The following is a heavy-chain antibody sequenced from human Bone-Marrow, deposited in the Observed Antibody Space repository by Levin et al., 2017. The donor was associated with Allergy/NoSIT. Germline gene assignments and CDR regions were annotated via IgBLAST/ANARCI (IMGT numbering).Heavy chain of an antibody. D-gene: IGHD3-9*01. CDR3: ARDQDYGFLTGLGWFDP. Sequence: GGSLRLSCVASGFTFTNAWMSWVRQAPGKGLEWVASISGSSSYIFYADSIKGRFTVSRDNSKNSVYLQMSSLSADDTAVYFCARDQDYGFLTGLGWFDPWGQGTQVTVSS. J-gene: IGHJ5*02. V-gene: IGHV3-21*06. CDR2: ISGSSSYI. CDR1: GFTFTNAW.